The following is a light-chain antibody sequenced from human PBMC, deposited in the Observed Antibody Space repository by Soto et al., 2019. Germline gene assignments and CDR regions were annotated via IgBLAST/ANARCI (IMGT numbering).Light chain of an antibody. J-gene: IGKJ5*01. CDR3: QQYDNSIT. Sequence: EIVLTQSPGTLSLSPGETATLSCRASQSVSSNNLAWYHQKPGQTPMLLIYGAPSGVTGILDRFSGSGSGTDITLTISRLEPEDFAVYYCQQYDNSITFGQGTRLEIE. V-gene: IGKV3-20*01. CDR2: GAP. CDR1: QSVSSNN.